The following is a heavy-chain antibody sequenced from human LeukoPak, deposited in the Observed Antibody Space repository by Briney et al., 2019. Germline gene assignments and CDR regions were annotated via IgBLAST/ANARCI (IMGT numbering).Heavy chain of an antibody. CDR3: ARGGYCSSTSCYWYYYYYMDV. D-gene: IGHD2-2*01. J-gene: IGHJ6*03. CDR2: IYTSGST. Sequence: PSETLSLTCTVSGGSISSGSYYWSWIRQPAGKGLEWIGRIYTSGSTNYNPSLKSRVTISVDTSKNQFSLKLSSVTAADTAVYYCARGGYCSSTSCYWYYYYYMDVWGKGTTVTISS. V-gene: IGHV4-61*02. CDR1: GGSISSGSYY.